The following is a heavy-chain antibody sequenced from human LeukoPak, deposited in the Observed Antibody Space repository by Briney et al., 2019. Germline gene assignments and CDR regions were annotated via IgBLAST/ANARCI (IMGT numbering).Heavy chain of an antibody. V-gene: IGHV4-59*01. J-gene: IGHJ6*04. D-gene: IGHD6-19*01. CDR3: ARDLSSGWSNYYYGMDV. Sequence: KSSETLSLTCTVSGGSISSYYWSWIRQPPGKGLEWLGYIYYSGSTNYNPSLKSRVTISVDTSKNQFSLKLSSVTAADTAVYYCARDLSSGWSNYYYGMDVWGKGTTVTVSS. CDR1: GGSISSYY. CDR2: IYYSGST.